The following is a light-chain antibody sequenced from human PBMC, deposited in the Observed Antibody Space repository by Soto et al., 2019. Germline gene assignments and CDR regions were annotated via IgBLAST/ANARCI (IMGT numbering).Light chain of an antibody. Sequence: GTLSLSPGERATLSCRSSQSVSNNYLAWYQQKPGQAPRLLIFGTSNRATGIPDRFSGSGSGTDFTLTISRVEPEDFAVYYCQQYGSSPLFGPGTKVDIK. CDR1: QSVSNNY. CDR2: GTS. CDR3: QQYGSSPL. V-gene: IGKV3-20*01. J-gene: IGKJ3*01.